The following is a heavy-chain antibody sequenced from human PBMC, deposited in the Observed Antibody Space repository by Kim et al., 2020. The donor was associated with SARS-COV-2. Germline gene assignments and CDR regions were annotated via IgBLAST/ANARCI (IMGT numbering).Heavy chain of an antibody. CDR2: IKAGNGNT. CDR3: ARDRYYDFWSGYYFDY. D-gene: IGHD3-3*01. Sequence: ASVKVSCKASGYTFTSYAMHWVRQAPGQRLEWMGWIKAGNGNTKYSQKFQGRVTITRDTSASTAYMELSSLRSEDTAVYYCARDRYYDFWSGYYFDYWGQGTLVTVSS. J-gene: IGHJ4*02. V-gene: IGHV1-3*01. CDR1: GYTFTSYA.